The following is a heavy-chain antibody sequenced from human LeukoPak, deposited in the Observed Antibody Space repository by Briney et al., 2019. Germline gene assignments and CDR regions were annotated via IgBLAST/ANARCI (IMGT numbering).Heavy chain of an antibody. V-gene: IGHV4-34*01. J-gene: IGHJ4*02. CDR3: AREYCTRTTCYFDY. D-gene: IGHD2-2*01. CDR1: GGSFSGYY. CDR2: INHSGST. Sequence: PSETLSLTCAVYGGSFSGYYWSWIRQPPGKGLEWIGEINHSGSTNYNPPLKSRVTISVDTSKNQFSLKLSSVTAADTAVYYCAREYCTRTTCYFDYWGQGTLVTVSS.